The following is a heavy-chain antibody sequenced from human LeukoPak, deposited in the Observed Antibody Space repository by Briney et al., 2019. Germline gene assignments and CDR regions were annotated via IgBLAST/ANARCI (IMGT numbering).Heavy chain of an antibody. Sequence: SETLSLTCTVSGGSISSYYWSWIRQPPGKGLEWVGYIYYSGSTNYNPSLKRRVTISVDTSKNQFSLKLSSVTAADTAVYYCARSSGWYHYYGMDVWGQGTTVTVSS. J-gene: IGHJ6*02. CDR3: ARSSGWYHYYGMDV. D-gene: IGHD6-19*01. V-gene: IGHV4-59*01. CDR2: IYYSGST. CDR1: GGSISSYY.